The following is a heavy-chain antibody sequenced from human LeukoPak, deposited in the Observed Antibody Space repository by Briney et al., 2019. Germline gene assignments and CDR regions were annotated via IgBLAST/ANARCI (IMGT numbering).Heavy chain of an antibody. CDR3: ACRYCSSTSCLLDAFDI. CDR1: GGSFSDFF. V-gene: IGHV4-34*01. CDR2: INHSGGT. J-gene: IGHJ3*02. Sequence: LPETLSLTCAVYGGSFSDFFWSWIRQPPGKGLEWIGEINHSGGTNYNPSLMSRVTISVDTSKSQISLKMSSVTAADTAAYYCACRYCSSTSCLLDAFDIWGQGTMVSVSS. D-gene: IGHD2-2*01.